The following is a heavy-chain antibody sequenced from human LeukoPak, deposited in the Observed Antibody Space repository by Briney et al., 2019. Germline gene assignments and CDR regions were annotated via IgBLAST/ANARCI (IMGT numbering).Heavy chain of an antibody. J-gene: IGHJ6*02. Sequence: GRSLRLSCAASGFTFSIYAMHWVRQAPGRGLEWVAVISYDGSNKYYVDSVKGRFTISRDNSKNTLYLQMNSLRAEDTAVYYCARASYGSESPGPFYYGVDVWGQGTTVTVSS. CDR2: ISYDGSNK. V-gene: IGHV3-30-3*01. D-gene: IGHD3-10*01. CDR1: GFTFSIYA. CDR3: ARASYGSESPGPFYYGVDV.